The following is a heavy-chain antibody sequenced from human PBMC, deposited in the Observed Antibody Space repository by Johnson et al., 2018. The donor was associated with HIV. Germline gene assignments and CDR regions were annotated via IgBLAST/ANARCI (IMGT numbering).Heavy chain of an antibody. Sequence: VQLVESGGGLVQPGRSLRLSCTASGFTFDDYAMHWVRQAPGKGLEWVSGISWSSGSIAYADSVKGRFTISRDNAKNSLYLQMNSLRAEDTALYYCAGGRIGAFDIWGQGTMVTVSS. V-gene: IGHV3-9*01. CDR2: ISWSSGSI. D-gene: IGHD2-15*01. CDR1: GFTFDDYA. J-gene: IGHJ3*02. CDR3: AGGRIGAFDI.